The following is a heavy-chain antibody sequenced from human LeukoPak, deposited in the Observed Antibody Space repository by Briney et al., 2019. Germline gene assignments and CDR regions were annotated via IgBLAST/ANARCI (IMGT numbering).Heavy chain of an antibody. Sequence: GGSLRLSCAASGFTVSSNYMSGVRQAPGKGLEWVSVIYSGGSTYYADSVKGRFTISRDNSKNTLYLQMNSLRAEDTAVYYCARDRAVVVVAARYYYYGMDVWGQGATVTVSS. CDR1: GFTVSSNY. V-gene: IGHV3-66*01. J-gene: IGHJ6*02. CDR2: IYSGGST. CDR3: ARDRAVVVVAARYYYYGMDV. D-gene: IGHD2-15*01.